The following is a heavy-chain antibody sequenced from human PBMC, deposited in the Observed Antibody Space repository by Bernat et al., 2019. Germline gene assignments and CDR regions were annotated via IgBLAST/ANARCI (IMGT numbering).Heavy chain of an antibody. CDR2: IYNAGST. J-gene: IGHJ4*02. CDR3: ARDSPLIAAAGMYY. V-gene: IGHV3-53*01. Sequence: EVQLVESGGGLIQPGGSLRLSCAASGFTVSSNYMSWVRQAPGKGLEWVSVIYNAGSTYYADSVKGRFTISRDNSKNTLYLQMNSLRAEDTAVYYCARDSPLIAAAGMYYWGQGTLVTVSS. CDR1: GFTVSSNY. D-gene: IGHD6-13*01.